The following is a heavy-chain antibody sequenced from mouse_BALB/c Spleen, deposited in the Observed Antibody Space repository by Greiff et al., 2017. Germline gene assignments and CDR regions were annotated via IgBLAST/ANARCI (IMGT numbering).Heavy chain of an antibody. CDR3: AREVDY. V-gene: IGHV5-4*02. CDR1: GFTFSDYY. CDR2: ISDGGSYT. Sequence: EVHLVESGGGLVKPGGSLKLSCAASGFTFSDYYMYWVRQTPEKRLEWVATISDGGSYTYYPDSVKGQFTISRDNAKNNLYLQMSSLKSEDTAMYYCAREVDYWGQGTSVTVSS. J-gene: IGHJ4*01.